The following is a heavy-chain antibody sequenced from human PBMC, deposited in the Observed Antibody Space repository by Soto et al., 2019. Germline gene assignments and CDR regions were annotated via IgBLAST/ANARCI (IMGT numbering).Heavy chain of an antibody. Sequence: PGGSLRLSCAASGFTFSNYGMHWIRLSPGKGLEWVSVISGGGDTTYYTPSVKGRFTISRDDFRNTLYLQMNSLRTEDTAIYYCAKLRDFVVLPAGILDYWGPGTLVTVSS. CDR1: GFTFSNYG. CDR3: AKLRDFVVLPAGILDY. J-gene: IGHJ4*02. CDR2: ISGGGDTT. V-gene: IGHV3-23*01. D-gene: IGHD2-8*01.